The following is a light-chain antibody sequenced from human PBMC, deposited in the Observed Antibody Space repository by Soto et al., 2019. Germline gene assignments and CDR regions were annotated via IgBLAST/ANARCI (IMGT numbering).Light chain of an antibody. Sequence: QSALTQPASVPGSPGQSITISCTGTSSDVGGYNYVSWYQHHPGKAPRLMIYEVSNRPSGVSNRFSGSKSGNTASLTISGLQAEDEADYYCSSYTGSSPVFGGGTTLTVL. J-gene: IGLJ2*01. CDR2: EVS. CDR1: SSDVGGYNY. V-gene: IGLV2-14*01. CDR3: SSYTGSSPV.